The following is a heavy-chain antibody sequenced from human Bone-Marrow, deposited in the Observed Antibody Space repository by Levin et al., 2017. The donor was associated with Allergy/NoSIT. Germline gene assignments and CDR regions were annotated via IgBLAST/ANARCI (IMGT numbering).Heavy chain of an antibody. V-gene: IGHV1-46*01. D-gene: IGHD3-10*01. CDR2: IHPRGGSA. CDR1: GYTFTSYS. Sequence: ASVKVSCKASGYTFTSYSLHWVRQAPGQGLEWMGMIHPRGGSASSAQRFQGRVTLTSDTSTNTVYMELISLRSEDTAVYYCARDRAYSSGRYYNGPGYWGQGTLVTVSS. CDR3: ARDRAYSSGRYYNGPGY. J-gene: IGHJ4*02.